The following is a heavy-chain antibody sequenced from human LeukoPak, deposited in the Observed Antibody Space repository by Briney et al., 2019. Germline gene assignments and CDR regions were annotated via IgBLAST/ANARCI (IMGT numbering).Heavy chain of an antibody. V-gene: IGHV1-8*03. CDR3: ARLGIAAAGTGYYYYMDV. Sequence: ASVKVSCKASGYTFTSYDINWVRQATGQGLEWIGWMNPNSGNTGYAQKFQGRVTITRNTSISTAYMELSSLRSEDTAVYYCARLGIAAAGTGYYYYMDVWGKGTTVTVSS. D-gene: IGHD6-13*01. J-gene: IGHJ6*03. CDR1: GYTFTSYD. CDR2: MNPNSGNT.